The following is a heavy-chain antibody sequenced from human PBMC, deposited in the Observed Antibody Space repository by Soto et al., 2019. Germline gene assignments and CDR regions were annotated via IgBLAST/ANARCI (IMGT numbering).Heavy chain of an antibody. CDR1: GGSISSGGYY. V-gene: IGHV4-31*03. D-gene: IGHD2-2*01. J-gene: IGHJ6*02. CDR3: ASSSISLGMDV. CDR2: IYYSGST. Sequence: QVQLQESGPGLVKPSQTLSLTCTVSGGSISSGGYYWSWIRQHPGKGLEWIGYIYYSGSTYYNPSXKXXVTLSVDTSKNQFSLKLSSVTAADTAVYYCASSSISLGMDVWGQGTTVTVSS.